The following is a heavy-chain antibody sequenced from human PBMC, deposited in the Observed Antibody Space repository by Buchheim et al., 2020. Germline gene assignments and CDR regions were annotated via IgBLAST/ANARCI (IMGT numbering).Heavy chain of an antibody. CDR1: GFTFSSYW. CDR3: AATSSLEWLTLKADRYYAMDV. D-gene: IGHD3-3*01. Sequence: EVQLVESGGRVVQPGGSLRLSCAASGFTFSSYWIHWVRHSPGKGLVWVSRINIDGSRTTYADSVKGRFTISRDNARDTVSLQMNSLRAEDTAVYYCAATSSLEWLTLKADRYYAMDVWGLGTT. V-gene: IGHV3-74*03. CDR2: INIDGSRT. J-gene: IGHJ6*02.